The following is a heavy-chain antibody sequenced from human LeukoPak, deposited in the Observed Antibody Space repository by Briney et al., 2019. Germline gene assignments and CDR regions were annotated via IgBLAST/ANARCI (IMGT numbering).Heavy chain of an antibody. J-gene: IGHJ6*02. CDR2: IYSGGST. Sequence: PGGSLRLSCAASGFTVSSNYMSWVRQAPGKGLEWVSVIYSGGSTYYADSVKGRFTISRDNSKNTLYLQMNSLRAEDTAVYYCARDAPDPLNYGMDGMDVWGQGTTVTVSS. V-gene: IGHV3-66*01. D-gene: IGHD4-17*01. CDR1: GFTVSSNY. CDR3: ARDAPDPLNYGMDGMDV.